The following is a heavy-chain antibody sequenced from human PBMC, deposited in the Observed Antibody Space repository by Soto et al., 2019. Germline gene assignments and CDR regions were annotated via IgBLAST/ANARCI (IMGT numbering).Heavy chain of an antibody. V-gene: IGHV3-66*01. CDR3: VRDPWDY. CDR2: IYTGGST. J-gene: IGHJ4*02. CDR1: GFTVSSKY. Sequence: VQLVESGGGLVQPGGSLRLSCAASGFTVSSKYMSWVRQAPGKGLEWVSVIYTGGSTYYADSVKGRFTISRDNSKNTLYLQMNSLRDDDTAVYYCVRDPWDYWGQGTLVTVSS.